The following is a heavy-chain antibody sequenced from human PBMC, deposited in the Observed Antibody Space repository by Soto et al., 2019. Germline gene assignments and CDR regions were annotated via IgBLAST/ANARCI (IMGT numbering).Heavy chain of an antibody. Sequence: SETLSLTCTVSGGSISSYYWSWIRPPPGKGLEWIGYIYYSGSTNYNPSLKSRVTISVDTSKNQFSLKLSSVTAADTAVYYCAGGGRYYYYFEYWGQGTLVTVS. J-gene: IGHJ4*02. D-gene: IGHD3-16*01. CDR3: AGGGRYYYYFEY. V-gene: IGHV4-59*01. CDR1: GGSISSYY. CDR2: IYYSGST.